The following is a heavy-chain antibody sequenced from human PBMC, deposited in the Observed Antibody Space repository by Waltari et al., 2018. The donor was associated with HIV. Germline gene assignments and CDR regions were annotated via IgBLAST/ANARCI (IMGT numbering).Heavy chain of an antibody. CDR2: ISWNSGSI. Sequence: EVQLVESGGGLVQPGRSLRLSCAASGFTFDDYAMHWVRQAPGKGLEWVSGISWNSGSIGYADSVKGRFTISRDNAKNSLYLQMNSLRAEDTALYYCAKDTVAVAGNYCDYWGQGTLVTVSS. D-gene: IGHD6-19*01. CDR3: AKDTVAVAGNYCDY. CDR1: GFTFDDYA. J-gene: IGHJ4*02. V-gene: IGHV3-9*01.